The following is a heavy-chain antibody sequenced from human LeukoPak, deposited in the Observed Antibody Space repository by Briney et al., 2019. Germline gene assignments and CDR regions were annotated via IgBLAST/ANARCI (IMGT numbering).Heavy chain of an antibody. CDR1: GGSIHTYN. V-gene: IGHV4-4*07. D-gene: IGHD5-18*01. Sequence: PSETLSLTCTVSGGSIHTYNWMWIRQPAGKGLEFIGRNNFAGRGYYNPSLKSRVTISVDSPRNQFSLELTSVTVADTAVYYCARDRQHSYGSDLDHWGQGILVTVSS. CDR2: NNFAGRG. J-gene: IGHJ4*02. CDR3: ARDRQHSYGSDLDH.